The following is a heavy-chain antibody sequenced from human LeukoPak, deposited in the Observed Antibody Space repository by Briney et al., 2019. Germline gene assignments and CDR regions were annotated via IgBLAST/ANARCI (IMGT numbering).Heavy chain of an antibody. CDR1: GGSFSGYY. Sequence: SETLSLTCADYGGSFSGYYWSWIRQPPGKGLEWIGEINHSGSTNYNPSLKSRVTISVDTSKNQFSLKLSSVTAADTAVYYCARDYCSGGSCYPLNWFDPWGQGTLVTVSS. CDR2: INHSGST. CDR3: ARDYCSGGSCYPLNWFDP. J-gene: IGHJ5*02. V-gene: IGHV4-34*01. D-gene: IGHD2-15*01.